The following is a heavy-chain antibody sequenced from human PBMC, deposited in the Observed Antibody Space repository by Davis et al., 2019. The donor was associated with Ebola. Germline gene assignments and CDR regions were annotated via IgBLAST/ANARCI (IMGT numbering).Heavy chain of an antibody. Sequence: SETLSLTCAVSGGSISSSNWWSWVRQPPGKGLEWIGEIYHSGSTNYNPSLKSRVTISVDKSKNQFSLKLSSVTAADTAVYYCARGHRTIFGVVIIGFDYWGQGTLVTVSS. CDR1: GGSISSSNW. CDR2: IYHSGST. CDR3: ARGHRTIFGVVIIGFDY. J-gene: IGHJ4*02. D-gene: IGHD3-3*01. V-gene: IGHV4-4*02.